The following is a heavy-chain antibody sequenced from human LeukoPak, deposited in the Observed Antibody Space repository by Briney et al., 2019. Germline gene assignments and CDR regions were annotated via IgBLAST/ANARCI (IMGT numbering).Heavy chain of an antibody. CDR2: IYYSGST. J-gene: IGHJ4*02. Sequence: SETLSLTCTVSGGSISSSSYYWGWIRQPPGKGLEWIGSIYYSGSTYYNPSLKSRVTISVDTSKNQFSLKLSSVTAADTAVYYCARELVLTGYYIPRAIDYWGQGTLVTVSS. D-gene: IGHD3-9*01. CDR1: GGSISSSSYY. V-gene: IGHV4-39*07. CDR3: ARELVLTGYYIPRAIDY.